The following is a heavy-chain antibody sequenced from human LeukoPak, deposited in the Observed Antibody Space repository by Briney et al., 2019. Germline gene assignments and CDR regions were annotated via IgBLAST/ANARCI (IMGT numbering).Heavy chain of an antibody. V-gene: IGHV3-30*02. J-gene: IGHJ4*02. D-gene: IGHD4-17*01. CDR2: IRYDGSNK. CDR3: AKDFYGDYSGSCFDY. Sequence: PGGSLRLSCAASGFTFSSYGMHWVRQAPGKGLEWVAFIRYDGSNKYYAASVKGRFTISRDNSKNTLYLQMNSLRAEDTAVYYCAKDFYGDYSGSCFDYWGQGTLVTVSS. CDR1: GFTFSSYG.